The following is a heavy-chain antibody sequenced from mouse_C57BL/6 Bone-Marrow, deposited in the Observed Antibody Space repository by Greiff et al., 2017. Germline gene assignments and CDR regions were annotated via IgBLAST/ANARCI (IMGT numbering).Heavy chain of an antibody. CDR2: IYPGDGDT. CDR1: GYAFSSSW. D-gene: IGHD3-2*02. V-gene: IGHV1-82*01. Sequence: QVQLQQSGPELVKPGASVKISCKASGYAFSSSWMNWVKQRPGKGLEWIGRIYPGDGDTNYNGKFKGKATLTADKSSSTAYMQRSSLTSEDSAVYFCARRQLRLRNAMDYWGQGTSVTVSS. J-gene: IGHJ4*01. CDR3: ARRQLRLRNAMDY.